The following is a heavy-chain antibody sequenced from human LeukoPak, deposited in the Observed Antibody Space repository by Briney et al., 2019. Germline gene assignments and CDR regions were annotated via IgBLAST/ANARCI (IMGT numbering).Heavy chain of an antibody. CDR3: AAWGDSGYDHG. CDR2: IKGDGSS. V-gene: IGHV3-74*01. CDR1: GFTFSSFW. J-gene: IGHJ4*02. D-gene: IGHD5-12*01. Sequence: GGSLRLSCAGPGFTFSSFWMHWVRQAPGKGLVWVSRIKGDGSSNADSVKGRFTISRDNAKNTLYLQMNSLSAEDTAIYYCAAWGDSGYDHGWGRGTLVTVSS.